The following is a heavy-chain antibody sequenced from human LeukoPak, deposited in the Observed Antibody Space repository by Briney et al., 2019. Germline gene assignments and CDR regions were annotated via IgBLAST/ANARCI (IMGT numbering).Heavy chain of an antibody. CDR2: IYYSGST. J-gene: IGHJ4*02. D-gene: IGHD2-15*01. CDR1: GGSISSSSYY. V-gene: IGHV4-39*01. Sequence: SETLSLTCTVSGGSISSSSYYWGWIRQPPGKGLEWIGSIYYSGSTYYNPSLKSRVTISVDTSKNQFSLKLSSVTAADTAVYYCARLYCSGGSCYDYWGQGTLVTVSS. CDR3: ARLYCSGGSCYDY.